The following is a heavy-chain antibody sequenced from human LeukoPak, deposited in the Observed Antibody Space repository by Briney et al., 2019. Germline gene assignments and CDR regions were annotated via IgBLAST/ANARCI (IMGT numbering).Heavy chain of an antibody. J-gene: IGHJ5*02. V-gene: IGHV3-23*01. D-gene: IGHD6-6*01. CDR2: ISGSGGST. CDR1: GFTFSSYA. CDR3: AKDLFRIAARPGDGWFDP. Sequence: GGSLRLSCAASGFTFSSYAMSWVRRAPGKGLEWVSAISGSGGSTYYAGSVKGRFTISRDNSKNTLYLQMNSLRAEDTAVYYCAKDLFRIAARPGDGWFDPWGQGTLVTVSS.